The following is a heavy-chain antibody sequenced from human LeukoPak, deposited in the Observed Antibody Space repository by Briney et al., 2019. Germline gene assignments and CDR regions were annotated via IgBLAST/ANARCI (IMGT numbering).Heavy chain of an antibody. J-gene: IGHJ4*02. Sequence: PGGSLRLSCAASGFTFSNYWMSWVRQAPGKGLEWVANINQDGSEKYYVDSVKGRFTISRDNSKNSLYLQMNSLRAEDTAVYYCARDQGGSLDYWGQGTLVTVSS. D-gene: IGHD1-26*01. CDR2: INQDGSEK. CDR1: GFTFSNYW. V-gene: IGHV3-7*01. CDR3: ARDQGGSLDY.